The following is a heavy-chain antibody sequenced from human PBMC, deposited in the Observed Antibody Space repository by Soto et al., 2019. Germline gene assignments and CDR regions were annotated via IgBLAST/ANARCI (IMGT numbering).Heavy chain of an antibody. Sequence: PSETLSLTCTFSCGSIISSSYYWGWIRQPPGKGLEWIGSIYYSGSTYYNPSLKSRVTISVDTSKNQFSLKLSSVTAADTAVYYCARKVSSSGTGHYYYYGMDVWGQGTTVTVSS. D-gene: IGHD6-13*01. CDR2: IYYSGST. CDR3: ARKVSSSGTGHYYYYGMDV. V-gene: IGHV4-39*01. CDR1: CGSIISSSYY. J-gene: IGHJ6*02.